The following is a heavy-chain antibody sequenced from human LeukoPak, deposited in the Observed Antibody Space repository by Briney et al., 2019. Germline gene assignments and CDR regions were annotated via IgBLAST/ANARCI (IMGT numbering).Heavy chain of an antibody. Sequence: EPSETLSLTCTVSGGSISSSSYYWGWIRQPPGKGLELIGTIYYSGSTYYSPSLKSRVTISVDTSKNQFSLKLSSVTAADTAVFYCARLRGLGGSYFAFDIWGQGTMVTVSS. V-gene: IGHV4-39*01. CDR1: GGSISSSSYY. CDR2: IYYSGST. J-gene: IGHJ3*02. CDR3: ARLRGLGGSYFAFDI. D-gene: IGHD1-26*01.